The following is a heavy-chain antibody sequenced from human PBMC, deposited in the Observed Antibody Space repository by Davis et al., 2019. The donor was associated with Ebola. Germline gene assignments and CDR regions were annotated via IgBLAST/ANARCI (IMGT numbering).Heavy chain of an antibody. CDR3: AGGRDIAFDI. CDR2: IYYSGST. J-gene: IGHJ3*02. V-gene: IGHV4-39*01. Sequence: GSLRLSCTVSGGSISSSSYYWGWIRQPPGKGLEWIGSIYYSGSTYYNPSLKSRVTISVDTSKNQFSLKLSSVTAADTAVYYCAGGRDIAFDIWGQGTMVTVS. D-gene: IGHD2-15*01. CDR1: GGSISSSSYY.